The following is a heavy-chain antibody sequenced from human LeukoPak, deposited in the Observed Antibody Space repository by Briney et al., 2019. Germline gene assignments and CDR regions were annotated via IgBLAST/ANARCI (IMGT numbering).Heavy chain of an antibody. CDR2: IYYSGST. CDR1: GGSISSYF. CDR3: ARRRYSSSFHYYYMDV. J-gene: IGHJ6*03. Sequence: PSETLSLTCTVSGGSISSYFWSWIRQPPGKGLEWIGYIYYSGSTNYNPSLKSRVTISVDTSKNQFSLKLSSVTAADTAVYYCARRRYSSSFHYYYMDVWGKGTTVTVSS. V-gene: IGHV4-59*08. D-gene: IGHD6-6*01.